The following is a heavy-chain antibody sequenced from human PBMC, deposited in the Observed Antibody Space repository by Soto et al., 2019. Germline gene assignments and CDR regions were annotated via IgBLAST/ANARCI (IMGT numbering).Heavy chain of an antibody. CDR2: IATDNGNT. Sequence: QVQLVQSGAEVKEPGASVKVSCKASGYIFTYHPLHWVRQAPGQGLEWMGWIATDNGNTKTSQKFQDRVTITRDTSASTAYMELSSLRSEDTAVYYCARGEDVWGQGTTVTV. J-gene: IGHJ6*02. V-gene: IGHV1-3*04. D-gene: IGHD1-26*01. CDR1: GYIFTYHP. CDR3: ARGEDV.